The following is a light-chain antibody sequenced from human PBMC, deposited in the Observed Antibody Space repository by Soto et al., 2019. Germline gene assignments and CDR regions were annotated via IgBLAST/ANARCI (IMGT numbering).Light chain of an antibody. CDR1: HNVNRY. CDR3: QERSGWPLT. CDR2: DAS. V-gene: IGKV3-11*01. Sequence: IVLTQSPATLSLSPGERATLSCRASHNVNRYLAWYQQRPGQAPRLLIYDASSMAAGIPARFSGSGSGTDFTLTINSLVPDDSAVYYCQERSGWPLTFGGGTKLEIK. J-gene: IGKJ4*01.